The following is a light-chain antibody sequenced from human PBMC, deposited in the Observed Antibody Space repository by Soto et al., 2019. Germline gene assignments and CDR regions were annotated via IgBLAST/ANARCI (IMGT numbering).Light chain of an antibody. CDR1: QSISSW. CDR3: QQYNSYPWT. CDR2: DAS. V-gene: IGKV1-5*01. Sequence: DIQMTQSPSTLSASVGVRVTITCRASQSISSWLAWYQQKPGKPPKLLIYDASSLESGVPSRFSGSASGTEFALTISSLQPDDFATYYCQQYNSYPWTYGQGTKVEIK. J-gene: IGKJ1*01.